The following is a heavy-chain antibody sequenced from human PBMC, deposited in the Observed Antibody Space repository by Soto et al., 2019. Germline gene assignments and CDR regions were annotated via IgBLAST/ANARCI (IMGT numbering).Heavy chain of an antibody. CDR1: GFTFISYG. J-gene: IGHJ5*02. Sequence: GGSLRLSCAASGFTFISYGMHWVRQAPGKGLEWVAVISYDGSNKYYADSVKGRFTISRDNSKNTLYLQMNSLRAEDTAVYYCARAMTTVTTRFDPWGQGTLVTVSS. D-gene: IGHD4-17*01. CDR3: ARAMTTVTTRFDP. V-gene: IGHV3-30-3*01. CDR2: ISYDGSNK.